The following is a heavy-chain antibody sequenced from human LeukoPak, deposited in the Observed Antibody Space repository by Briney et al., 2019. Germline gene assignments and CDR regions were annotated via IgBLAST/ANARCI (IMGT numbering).Heavy chain of an antibody. CDR3: AKVRAPSGWFNSDY. V-gene: IGHV3-23*01. D-gene: IGHD6-19*01. Sequence: GGSLRLYCAVSGFTFSNYVMSWVRQTPGKGLEWVSGISGSGDSTYYADSVKGRFTISRDNSKNTLYLQMNSLRVEDTAAYYCAKVRAPSGWFNSDYWGQGTLVTVSS. J-gene: IGHJ4*02. CDR2: ISGSGDST. CDR1: GFTFSNYV.